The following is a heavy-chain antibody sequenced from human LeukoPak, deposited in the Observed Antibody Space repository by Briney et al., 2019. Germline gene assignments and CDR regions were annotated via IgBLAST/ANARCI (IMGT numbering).Heavy chain of an antibody. CDR3: TRGPPNWGYDF. Sequence: ASVKVSCKASGYTFTGYYMHWVRQAPGQRLEWLGWMSPNSGNTGYAQNFQGRVTMTRSTALSTAYMELSSLKSDDTAVYYCTRGPPNWGYDFWGQGTLVTVSS. CDR2: MSPNSGNT. CDR1: GYTFTGYY. J-gene: IGHJ4*02. V-gene: IGHV1-8*02. D-gene: IGHD3/OR15-3a*01.